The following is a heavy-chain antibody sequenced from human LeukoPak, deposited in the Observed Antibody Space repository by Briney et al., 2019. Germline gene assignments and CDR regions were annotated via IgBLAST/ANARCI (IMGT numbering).Heavy chain of an antibody. CDR2: ISGSGAT. Sequence: GGSLRLSCAASGFPFSNFGIHWVRQAPGKGLEWVSTISGSGATYYADSVKGRFTISRDSSKNTLYLQVNSLRAEDTAVYYCAKGESNSGWLLFDYWGQGTLVTVSS. V-gene: IGHV3-23*01. D-gene: IGHD5-12*01. CDR1: GFPFSNFG. J-gene: IGHJ4*02. CDR3: AKGESNSGWLLFDY.